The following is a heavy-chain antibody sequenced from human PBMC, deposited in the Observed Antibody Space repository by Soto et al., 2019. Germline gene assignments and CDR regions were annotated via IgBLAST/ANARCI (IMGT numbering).Heavy chain of an antibody. V-gene: IGHV4-34*01. J-gene: IGHJ5*02. CDR1: GGSFSGYY. CDR3: ATLPVEYNCNHSLWFDP. D-gene: IGHD1-20*01. CDR2: INHSGST. Sequence: SETLSLTCAVYGGSFSGYYWSWIRQPPGKGLEWIGEINHSGSTNYNPSLKSRVTISVDTSKNQFSLKLSSVTAADTAVYYCATLPVEYNCNHSLWFDPRGQGT.